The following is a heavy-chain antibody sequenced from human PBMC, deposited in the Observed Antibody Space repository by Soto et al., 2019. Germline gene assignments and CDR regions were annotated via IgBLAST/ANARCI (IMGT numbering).Heavy chain of an antibody. CDR1: GFRFSSYW. D-gene: IGHD2-8*01. Sequence: EVQLVESGGGLVQPGGSLRVSCAASGFRFSSYWMSWVRQVPGKGLEWVADINEEGGEKYYADSVKGRFTISRDNAKNSVYLEMNNLRVGDTAVYSCAKSPMVRTFHYGLDVWGQGTTVTVSS. V-gene: IGHV3-7*05. CDR3: AKSPMVRTFHYGLDV. J-gene: IGHJ6*02. CDR2: INEEGGEK.